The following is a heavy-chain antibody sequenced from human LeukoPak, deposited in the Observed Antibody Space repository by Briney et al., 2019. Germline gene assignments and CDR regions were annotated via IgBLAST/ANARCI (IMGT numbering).Heavy chain of an antibody. CDR3: ARFDIVVVVAATGALDY. V-gene: IGHV3-30-3*01. CDR2: ISYDGNSK. Sequence: GGSLRLSCAASEFTFSNYAMHWVRQAPGKGLAWVAVISYDGNSKSYANSVKGRFTISRDNSKNTLYLQMNSLRAEDTAVYYCARFDIVVVVAATGALDYWGQGTLVTVSS. D-gene: IGHD2-15*01. J-gene: IGHJ4*02. CDR1: EFTFSNYA.